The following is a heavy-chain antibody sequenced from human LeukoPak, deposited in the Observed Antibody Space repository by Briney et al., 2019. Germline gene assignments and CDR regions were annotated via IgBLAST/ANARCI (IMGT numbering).Heavy chain of an antibody. D-gene: IGHD2-15*01. J-gene: IGHJ6*03. Sequence: GGSPRLSCAASGFTFSSNWMSWVRQAQGKGLEWVSNIKEDGGEKNYVDSVKGRFIISRDNAKNSLYLQMNSLRAEDTAVYYCARDFGYCSGGSCYTRMDVWGKGTTVTVSS. CDR3: ARDFGYCSGGSCYTRMDV. CDR1: GFTFSSNW. V-gene: IGHV3-7*01. CDR2: IKEDGGEK.